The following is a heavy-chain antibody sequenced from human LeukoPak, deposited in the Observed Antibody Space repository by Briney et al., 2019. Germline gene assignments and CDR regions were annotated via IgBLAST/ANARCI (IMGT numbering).Heavy chain of an antibody. CDR2: ITGSGGNT. CDR1: GFTFSKYS. J-gene: IGHJ3*02. D-gene: IGHD4-23*01. Sequence: GGSLRLSCAASGFTFSKYSMSWVRQAPGQGLEWVSAITGSGGNTNYADFVKGRFTISRDNSMNTLYLQVNTLRAEDTAVYYCAKHYAGNSMGAFEIWGQGTMVTVSS. V-gene: IGHV3-23*01. CDR3: AKHYAGNSMGAFEI.